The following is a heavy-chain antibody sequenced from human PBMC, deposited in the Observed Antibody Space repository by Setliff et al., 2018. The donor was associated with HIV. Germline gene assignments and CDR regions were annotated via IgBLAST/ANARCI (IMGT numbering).Heavy chain of an antibody. J-gene: IGHJ4*02. D-gene: IGHD6-19*01. Sequence: SETLSLTCAVSGYSISSGYYWGWIRQPPGKGLEWIGSIYHSGTTYYNPSLKSRVTISVDTSNNHFSLKLRSVTAADTAVYYCARLSGSSGWYSDYWGQGTLVTVSS. CDR2: IYHSGTT. CDR1: GYSISSGYY. V-gene: IGHV4-38-2*01. CDR3: ARLSGSSGWYSDY.